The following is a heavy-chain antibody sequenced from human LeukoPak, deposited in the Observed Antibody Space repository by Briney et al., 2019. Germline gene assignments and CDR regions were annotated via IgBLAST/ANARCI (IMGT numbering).Heavy chain of an antibody. D-gene: IGHD3-10*01. CDR1: GFTFSSYS. Sequence: GGSLRLSCAASGFTFSSYSMNWVRQAPGKGLEWVSYISSSSSTIYYADSVKGRFTISRDNAKNSLYLQMNSLRAEDTAVYYCARDRNYYGSGTYYNGFDYWGQGTLVTVSS. J-gene: IGHJ4*02. V-gene: IGHV3-48*01. CDR2: ISSSSSTI. CDR3: ARDRNYYGSGTYYNGFDY.